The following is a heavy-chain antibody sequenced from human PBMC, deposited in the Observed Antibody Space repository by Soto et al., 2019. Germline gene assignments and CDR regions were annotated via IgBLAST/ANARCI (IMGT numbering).Heavy chain of an antibody. V-gene: IGHV5-51*01. CDR3: ARRGGTYDFWSGYYPYYFDY. D-gene: IGHD3-3*01. J-gene: IGHJ4*02. Sequence: GESLKISCKGSGYSFTSYWIGWVRQMPGKGLEWMGIIYPGDSDTRYGPSFPGQVTISADKSICPAYLQWSSLKASDTAMYYCARRGGTYDFWSGYYPYYFDYWGQGTLVTVSS. CDR2: IYPGDSDT. CDR1: GYSFTSYW.